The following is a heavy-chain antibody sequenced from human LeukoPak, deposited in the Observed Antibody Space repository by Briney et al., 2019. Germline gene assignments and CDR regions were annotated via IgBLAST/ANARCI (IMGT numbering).Heavy chain of an antibody. Sequence: SVKVSCKASGGTFSSYAISWVRQALGQGLEWMGRIIPILGIANYAQKFQGRVTITADKSTSTAYMELSSLRSEDTAVYYCASWDKVAAAGSWGQGTLVTVSS. J-gene: IGHJ4*02. CDR2: IIPILGIA. CDR1: GGTFSSYA. D-gene: IGHD6-13*01. V-gene: IGHV1-69*04. CDR3: ASWDKVAAAGS.